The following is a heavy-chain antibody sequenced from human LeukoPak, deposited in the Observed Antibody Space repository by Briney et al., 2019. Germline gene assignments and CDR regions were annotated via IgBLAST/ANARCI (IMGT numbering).Heavy chain of an antibody. V-gene: IGHV3-7*04. CDR1: GFTFDDYG. J-gene: IGHJ4*02. CDR2: IKQDGSEK. CDR3: ARVLHKRNYDSSTYYGY. D-gene: IGHD3-22*01. Sequence: GGSLRLSCAASGFTFDDYGMSWVRQAPGKGLEWAANIKQDGSEKYYVDSVKGRFTISRDNAKNSLYLQMNSLRAGDTAVYYCARVLHKRNYDSSTYYGYWGQGTLVTVSS.